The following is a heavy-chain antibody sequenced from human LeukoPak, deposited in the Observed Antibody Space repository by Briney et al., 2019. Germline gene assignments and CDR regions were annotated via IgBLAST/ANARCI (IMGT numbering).Heavy chain of an antibody. CDR3: ARGRRGIYDFWSGHRPGFDP. CDR2: VYYSGIT. Sequence: PSETLSLTCTVSGGSISSSSYYWSWIRQPPGKGLEWIGNVYYSGITYYNPSLKSRVIISLDTPKSQFSLKLSSVTAADTAVYYCARGRRGIYDFWSGHRPGFDPWGQGTLVTVSS. CDR1: GGSISSSSYY. J-gene: IGHJ5*02. V-gene: IGHV4-39*01. D-gene: IGHD3-3*01.